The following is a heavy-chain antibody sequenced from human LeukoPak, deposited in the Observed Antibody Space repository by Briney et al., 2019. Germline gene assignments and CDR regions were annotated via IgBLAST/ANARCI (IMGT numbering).Heavy chain of an antibody. CDR2: INHSGST. CDR1: GYSISSGYY. CDR3: ARAATVTAIDY. Sequence: SETLSLTCTVSGYSISSGYYWSWIRQPPGKGLEWIGEINHSGSTNYNPSLKSRVTISVDTSKNQFSLKLSSVTAADTAVYYCARAATVTAIDYWGQGTLVTVSS. D-gene: IGHD4-17*01. J-gene: IGHJ4*02. V-gene: IGHV4-38-2*02.